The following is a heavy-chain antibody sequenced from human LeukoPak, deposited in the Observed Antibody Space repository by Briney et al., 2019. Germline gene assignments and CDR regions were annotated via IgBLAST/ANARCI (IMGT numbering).Heavy chain of an antibody. J-gene: IGHJ5*02. CDR3: ARGLYSGSYPYNWFDP. D-gene: IGHD1-26*01. Sequence: SETLSLICTVSGGSISSYYWSWIRQPAGKGREWIGRFYTSGSTNYNPSLKSRVTMSVDTSKNQFSLKLSSVTAADTAVYYCARGLYSGSYPYNWFDPWGQGTLVTVSS. V-gene: IGHV4-4*07. CDR2: FYTSGST. CDR1: GGSISSYY.